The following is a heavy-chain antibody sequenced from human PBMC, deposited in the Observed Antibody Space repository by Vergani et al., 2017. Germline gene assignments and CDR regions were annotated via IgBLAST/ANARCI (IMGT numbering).Heavy chain of an antibody. D-gene: IGHD3-10*01. V-gene: IGHV3-9*01. CDR2: ISWNSGSI. J-gene: IGHJ4*02. CDR1: GFTFDDYA. Sequence: EVQLVESGGGLVQPGRSLRLSCAASGFTFDDYAMHWVRQAPGNGLEWVSGISWNSGSIGYAASVKGRFTISRDNAKNSLYLQMNSLRAEDTALYYCAKAQLLWFGGALDYWGQGTLVTVSS. CDR3: AKAQLLWFGGALDY.